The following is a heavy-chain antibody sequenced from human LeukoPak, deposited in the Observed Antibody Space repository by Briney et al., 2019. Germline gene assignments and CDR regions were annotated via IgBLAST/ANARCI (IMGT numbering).Heavy chain of an antibody. D-gene: IGHD2-15*01. V-gene: IGHV1-18*01. J-gene: IGHJ4*02. Sequence: ASVKVSCKASRYAFTNFAISWVRQAPGQGLEWMGWISTFNGDTNYAQKLQGRVTMTTDTSTSTAYMELRSLRSDDTAVYYCARGGGESKWYSTYFDYWGQGTLVTVSS. CDR3: ARGGGESKWYSTYFDY. CDR1: RYAFTNFA. CDR2: ISTFNGDT.